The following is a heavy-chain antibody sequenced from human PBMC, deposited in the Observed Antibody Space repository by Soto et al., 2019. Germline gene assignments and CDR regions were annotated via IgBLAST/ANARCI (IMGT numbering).Heavy chain of an antibody. Sequence: SETPSLTCAVSGGSITSGNSYSWSWIRQPPGKGLEWIGSISHTGSTSYNPSLKSRLTISVDTSKNQFSLKLSSVTAADTAVYYCARGSVTTLGLDYWGQGTLVTVSS. V-gene: IGHV4-30-2*01. D-gene: IGHD4-17*01. CDR3: ARGSVTTLGLDY. J-gene: IGHJ4*02. CDR2: ISHTGST. CDR1: GGSITSGNSYS.